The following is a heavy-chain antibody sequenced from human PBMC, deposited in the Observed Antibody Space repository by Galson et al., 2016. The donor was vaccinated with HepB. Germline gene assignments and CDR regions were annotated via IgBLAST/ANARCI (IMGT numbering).Heavy chain of an antibody. CDR2: ISRSSSSI. J-gene: IGHJ6*02. CDR3: ARGPGDFWSGGRSRGAMDV. Sequence: SLRLSCAASGFTFSSYPINWVRQAPGKGLEWVSYISRSSSSIYYADSVKGRFTISRDDAKNLLYLQMSGLRAEDTAVYFCARGPGDFWSGGRSRGAMDVWGQGTTVTVSS. CDR1: GFTFSSYP. D-gene: IGHD3-3*01. V-gene: IGHV3-48*04.